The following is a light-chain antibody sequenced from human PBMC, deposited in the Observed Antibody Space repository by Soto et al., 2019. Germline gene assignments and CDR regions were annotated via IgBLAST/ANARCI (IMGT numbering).Light chain of an antibody. CDR3: SSYRSSSTLPVV. Sequence: QSVLTQPASVSGSPGQSITISCTGTISDVGGYNYVSWYQQHPGKAPKLMIYEVSHRPSGVSNRFSGSKSGNTASLTISGLQAEDEADYYCSSYRSSSTLPVVSGGGTKLTVL. V-gene: IGLV2-14*01. CDR2: EVS. CDR1: ISDVGGYNY. J-gene: IGLJ2*01.